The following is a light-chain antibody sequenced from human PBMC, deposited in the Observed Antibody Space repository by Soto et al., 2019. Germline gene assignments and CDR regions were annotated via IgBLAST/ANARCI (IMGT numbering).Light chain of an antibody. J-gene: IGLJ1*01. Sequence: QSVLTQPASVSGSPGQSITVSCTGTSSDVGSYNRVSWYQQPPGTAPKLIIYDVSNRPLGVPARFFGSKSGNTASLTISGLQAEDEADYYCCSYTTRTTYVFGTGTKLTVL. CDR3: CSYTTRTTYV. CDR2: DVS. V-gene: IGLV2-18*02. CDR1: SSDVGSYNR.